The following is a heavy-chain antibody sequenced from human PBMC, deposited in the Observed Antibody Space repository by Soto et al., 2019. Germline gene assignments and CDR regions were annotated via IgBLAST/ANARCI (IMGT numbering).Heavy chain of an antibody. Sequence: SQTLSLTCAISGDSVSSNTAAWNWIRSSPSRGLEWLGRTYYRSNWRHDYAVSVKSRITVNPDISKNHSSLQLNSVTPDDTAVYYCARGVAGSGFDLWGQGTLVTVSS. D-gene: IGHD6-19*01. CDR1: GDSVSSNTAA. J-gene: IGHJ4*02. CDR2: TYYRSNWRH. V-gene: IGHV6-1*01. CDR3: ARGVAGSGFDL.